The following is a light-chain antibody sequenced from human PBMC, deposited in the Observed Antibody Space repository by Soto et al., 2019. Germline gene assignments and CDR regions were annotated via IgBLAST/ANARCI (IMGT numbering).Light chain of an antibody. CDR1: SSDVGSYNL. Sequence: QSALTQPASVSGSPGQSITISCTGTSSDVGSYNLVSWYQHHPGKAPKLMIYEGSKRPSGVPNRFSASKSDNTASLTISGLQAEDEADYYCCSYAGSNNLYVFGTGTKLTVL. CDR2: EGS. CDR3: CSYAGSNNLYV. J-gene: IGLJ1*01. V-gene: IGLV2-23*01.